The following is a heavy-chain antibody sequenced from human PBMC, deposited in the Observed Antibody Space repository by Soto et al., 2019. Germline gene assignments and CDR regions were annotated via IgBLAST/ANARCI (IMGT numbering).Heavy chain of an antibody. J-gene: IGHJ4*02. Sequence: GGSLRLSCEVSGFVLRAYDASWVRQAPGKGLEWLAVIIAWGQTIYSAESARGRFTISRDDAKNTLHLQIDSLTVEDTAVYYCVPRLNPRVPDHWGQGTLVTVSS. CDR3: VPRLNPRVPDH. V-gene: IGHV3-23*01. D-gene: IGHD3-22*01. CDR1: GFVLRAYD. CDR2: IIAWGQTI.